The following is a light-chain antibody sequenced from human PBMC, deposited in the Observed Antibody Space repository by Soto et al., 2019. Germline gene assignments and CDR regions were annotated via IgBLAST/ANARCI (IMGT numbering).Light chain of an antibody. V-gene: IGKV3-15*01. CDR1: QSVGGD. CDR2: GAV. CDR3: QQYNAWQRT. J-gene: IGKJ2*01. Sequence: EVVMTQSPVTLSVSPGERATLSCRASQSVGGDLAWYQQTPGQTPRLLIYGAVTRATGVAARFSGDGSGKEHTLIVNRQPSEGVAIYYCQQYNAWQRTFGQGTKLEI.